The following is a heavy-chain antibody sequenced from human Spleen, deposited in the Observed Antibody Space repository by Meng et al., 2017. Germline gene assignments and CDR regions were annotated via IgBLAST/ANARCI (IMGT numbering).Heavy chain of an antibody. V-gene: IGHV4-30-4*01. CDR2: IYYSGST. J-gene: IGHJ5*02. Sequence: QVQLQESGPGLVKPSQTLSLTCTVSGASINNADYYWSWIRQPPGKGLEWIGYIYYSGSTYYNPSLNSRVTISVDTSKNQFSLKLSSVTAADTAVYYCARKITIFGVVIETWFDPWGQGTLVTVSS. D-gene: IGHD3-3*01. CDR3: ARKITIFGVVIETWFDP. CDR1: GASINNADYY.